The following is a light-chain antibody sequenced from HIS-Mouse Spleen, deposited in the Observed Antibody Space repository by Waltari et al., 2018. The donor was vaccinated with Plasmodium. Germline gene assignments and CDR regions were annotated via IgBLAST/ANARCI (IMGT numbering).Light chain of an antibody. CDR1: SSDVRSYNL. CDR3: CSYAGSSTFV. V-gene: IGLV2-23*03. Sequence: QSALTQPASVSGSPGQSITISCTGTSSDVRSYNLVSWYQKHPGKAPKLMIYEGSKRPSGVSNSFSGSKAGNTASLTISGLQAEDEADYYCCSYAGSSTFVFGGGTKLTVL. J-gene: IGLJ3*02. CDR2: EGS.